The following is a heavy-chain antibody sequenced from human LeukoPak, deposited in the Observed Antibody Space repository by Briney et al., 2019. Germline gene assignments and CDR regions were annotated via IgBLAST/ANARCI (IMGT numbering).Heavy chain of an antibody. D-gene: IGHD2-2*01. V-gene: IGHV4-61*02. CDR2: IYTSGST. CDR3: ARDPTWGCSSTSCYLPPYYYYYMDV. J-gene: IGHJ6*03. Sequence: SQTLSLTCTVSGGSNSSGSYYWSWIRQPAGKGLEWIGRIYTSGSTNYNPSLKSRVTISVDTSKNQFSLKLSSVTAADTAVYYCARDPTWGCSSTSCYLPPYYYYYMDVWGKGTTVTVSS. CDR1: GGSNSSGSYY.